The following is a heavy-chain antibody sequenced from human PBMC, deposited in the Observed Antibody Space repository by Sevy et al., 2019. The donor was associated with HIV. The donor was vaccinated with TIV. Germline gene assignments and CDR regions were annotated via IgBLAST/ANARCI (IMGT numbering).Heavy chain of an antibody. D-gene: IGHD6-6*01. Sequence: GGSLRLSCAASGFTFSSYGMHWVRQAPGKGLEWVAFIRYDGSNKYYADSVKGRFTISRDNSKNTLYQQMNSLRAEDTAVYYCAKDRGSSSSFYDYWGQGTLVTVSS. V-gene: IGHV3-30*02. J-gene: IGHJ4*02. CDR3: AKDRGSSSSFYDY. CDR2: IRYDGSNK. CDR1: GFTFSSYG.